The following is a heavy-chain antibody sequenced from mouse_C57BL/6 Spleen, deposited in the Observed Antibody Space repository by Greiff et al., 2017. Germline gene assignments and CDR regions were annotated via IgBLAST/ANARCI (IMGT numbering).Heavy chain of an antibody. CDR2: IHPNSGST. CDR3: ARSKDYYGSRDYFDY. Sequence: VQLQQPGAELVKPGASVKLSCKASGYTFTSYWMHWVRQRPGQGLEWIGMIHPNSGSTNYNEKFKSKSTLTVDKSSSTAYMQLSSLTSEDSAVYYCARSKDYYGSRDYFDYWGQGTTLTVSS. J-gene: IGHJ2*01. D-gene: IGHD1-1*01. CDR1: GYTFTSYW. V-gene: IGHV1-64*01.